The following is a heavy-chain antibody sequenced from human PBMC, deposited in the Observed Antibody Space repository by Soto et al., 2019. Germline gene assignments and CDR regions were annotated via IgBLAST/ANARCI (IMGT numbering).Heavy chain of an antibody. CDR1: GFTFSSYD. D-gene: IGHD2-8*01. CDR3: PRGPMVYATYYYYGMDV. CDR2: IGTAGDT. Sequence: EVQLVESGGGLVQPRGSLRLSCAASGFTFSSYDMHWVRQATGKGLEWVSAIGTAGDTYYPGSVKGRFTISRENAKNSLYLQMNSLRAGDTAVYYCPRGPMVYATYYYYGMDVWGQGTTVTVSS. J-gene: IGHJ6*02. V-gene: IGHV3-13*01.